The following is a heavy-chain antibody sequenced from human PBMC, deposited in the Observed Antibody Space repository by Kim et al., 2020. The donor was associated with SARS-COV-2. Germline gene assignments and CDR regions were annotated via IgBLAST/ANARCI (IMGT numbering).Heavy chain of an antibody. CDR2: IYYSGST. CDR1: GGSISSSSYY. J-gene: IGHJ6*02. D-gene: IGHD3-22*01. Sequence: SETLSLTCTVSGGSISSSSYYWGWIRQPPGKGLEWIGSIYYSGSTYYNPSLMSRVTISVDTSKNQFSLKLSSVTAADTAVYYCARGYYYDSSGYYGYYYYGMDVWGQGTTVTVSS. CDR3: ARGYYYDSSGYYGYYYYGMDV. V-gene: IGHV4-39*07.